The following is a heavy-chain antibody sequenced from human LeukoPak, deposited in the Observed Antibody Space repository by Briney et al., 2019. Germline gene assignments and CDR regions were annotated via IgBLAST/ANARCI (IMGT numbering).Heavy chain of an antibody. J-gene: IGHJ1*01. Sequence: PGGSLRLSCAASGFTFSSYAMSWVRQAPGKGLEWVSAISGSGDSTYYADSVKGRFTISRDNSKNTLYLQMNSLRAEDTAVYYCAKVSFDYGDYHNLDQYFQHWGQGTLVTVSS. CDR2: ISGSGDST. D-gene: IGHD4-17*01. CDR1: GFTFSSYA. V-gene: IGHV3-23*01. CDR3: AKVSFDYGDYHNLDQYFQH.